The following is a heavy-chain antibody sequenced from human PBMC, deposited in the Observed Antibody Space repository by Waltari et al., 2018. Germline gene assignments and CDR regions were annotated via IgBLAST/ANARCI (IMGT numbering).Heavy chain of an antibody. CDR3: ARHPLIAAGGAFDI. Sequence: QVQLQESGPGLVKPSQTLSLTCTVSGGSISSGSYYWSWIRQPAGKGLEWIGRIYTSGSTNSNPSLKSRVTISGDTSKNQFSLKLSSVTAADTAVYYCARHPLIAAGGAFDIWGQGTMVTVSS. J-gene: IGHJ3*02. D-gene: IGHD6-13*01. CDR1: GGSISSGSYY. V-gene: IGHV4-61*02. CDR2: IYTSGST.